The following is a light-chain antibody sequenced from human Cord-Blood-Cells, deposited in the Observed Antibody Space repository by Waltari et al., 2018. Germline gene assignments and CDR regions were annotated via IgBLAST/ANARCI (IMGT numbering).Light chain of an antibody. CDR1: QSVLYSSNNKHY. CDR2: WAS. CDR3: QQYYSTPIT. V-gene: IGKV4-1*01. Sequence: DIVMTQSPDSLAVSLGERATINCKSSQSVLYSSNNKHYLACYQQKPGQPPKLLIYWASTRESGVPYRFSGSGSGTDFPLTISSLRAEDVAVYYCQQYYSTPITFGQGTRLEIK. J-gene: IGKJ5*01.